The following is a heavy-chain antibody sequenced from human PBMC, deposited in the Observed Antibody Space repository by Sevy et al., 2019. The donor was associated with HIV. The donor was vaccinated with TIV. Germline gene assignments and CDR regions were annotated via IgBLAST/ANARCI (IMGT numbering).Heavy chain of an antibody. CDR3: ARDGNSSPQGYFQH. D-gene: IGHD6-13*01. Sequence: ASVKVSCKASGGTFSSYAISWVRQAPGQGLEWMGGIIPIFGTANYAQKFQGRVTITADESTSTAYMELSSLRSEDTAVYYCARDGNSSPQGYFQHWGQGTLVTVSS. J-gene: IGHJ1*01. V-gene: IGHV1-69*13. CDR2: IIPIFGTA. CDR1: GGTFSSYA.